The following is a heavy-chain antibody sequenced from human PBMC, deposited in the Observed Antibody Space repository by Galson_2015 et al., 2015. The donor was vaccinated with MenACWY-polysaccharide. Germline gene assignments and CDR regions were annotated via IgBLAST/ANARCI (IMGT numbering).Heavy chain of an antibody. CDR3: ARGRFDRIKPFYYYMDV. J-gene: IGHJ6*03. D-gene: IGHD2/OR15-2a*01. V-gene: IGHV1-8*01. CDR1: GYTFTSYD. Sequence: SVKVSCKASGYTFTSYDINWVRQATGQGLEWKGWMNPNSGNTGYAQKFQGRVTMTRNTSISTAYMELSSLRSEDTAVYYCARGRFDRIKPFYYYMDVWGKGTTVTVSS. CDR2: MNPNSGNT.